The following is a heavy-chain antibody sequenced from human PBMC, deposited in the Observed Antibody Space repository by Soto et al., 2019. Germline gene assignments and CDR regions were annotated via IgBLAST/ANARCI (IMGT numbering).Heavy chain of an antibody. D-gene: IGHD3-3*01. J-gene: IGHJ6*02. CDR3: ARDTYDFWSGYRPEDYYYGMDV. V-gene: IGHV3-11*06. Sequence: PGGSLRLSCAASGFTFSDYYMSWIRQAPGKGLEWVSYISSSSSYTNYADSVKGRFTISRDNAKNSLYLQMNSLRAEDTAVYYCARDTYDFWSGYRPEDYYYGMDVWGQGTTVTVSS. CDR1: GFTFSDYY. CDR2: ISSSSSYT.